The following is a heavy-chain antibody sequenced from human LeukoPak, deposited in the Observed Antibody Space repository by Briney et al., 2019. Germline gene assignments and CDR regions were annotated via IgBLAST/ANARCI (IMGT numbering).Heavy chain of an antibody. CDR1: VTSINTYS. Sequence: PSKTLSLPCTVSVTSINTYSWSWIRQTPGKGLEWFGYVYASGDYNSGINTYNPSLESRVTITVDTSKNQFALSLTSLTAADTAVDYCARGDQEFDYWGQGTRVTVSS. V-gene: IGHV4-59*13. J-gene: IGHJ4*02. CDR2: VYASGDYNSGIN. CDR3: ARGDQEFDY.